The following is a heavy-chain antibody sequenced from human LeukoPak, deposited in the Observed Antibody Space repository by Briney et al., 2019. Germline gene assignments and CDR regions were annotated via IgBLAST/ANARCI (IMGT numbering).Heavy chain of an antibody. CDR1: GFTFSSYA. Sequence: PGGSLRLSCAASGFTFSSYAMSWVRQAPGKGLEWVSAISGSGGSTYYADSVKGRFTISRDNSKNTLYLQMNSLRAEDTAVYYCAKERRWAHYDGPGSHSPLDDWGQGTMVTVSS. CDR3: AKERRWAHYDGPGSHSPLDD. CDR2: ISGSGGST. D-gene: IGHD3-10*01. V-gene: IGHV3-23*01. J-gene: IGHJ4*02.